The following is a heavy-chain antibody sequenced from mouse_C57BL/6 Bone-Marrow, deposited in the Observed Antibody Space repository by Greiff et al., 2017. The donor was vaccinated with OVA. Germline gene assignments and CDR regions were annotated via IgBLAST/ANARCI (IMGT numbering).Heavy chain of an antibody. CDR3: TRGFYYDYQAWFAY. D-gene: IGHD2-4*01. V-gene: IGHV1-5*01. CDR2: IYPGNSDT. Sequence: EVQLQESGTVLARPGASVKMSCKTSGYTFTSYWMHWVKQRPGQGLEWIGAIYPGNSDTSYNQKFKGKAKLTAVTSASTAYMELSSLTNEDSAVYYCTRGFYYDYQAWFAYWGQGTLVTVSA. J-gene: IGHJ3*01. CDR1: GYTFTSYW.